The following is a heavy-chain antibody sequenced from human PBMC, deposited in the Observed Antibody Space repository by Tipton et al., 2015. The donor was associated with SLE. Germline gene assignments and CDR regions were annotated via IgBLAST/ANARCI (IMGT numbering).Heavy chain of an antibody. V-gene: IGHV1-69*05. CDR1: GYTFTSYG. Sequence: QSGPEVKKPGASVKVSCKASGYTFTSYGISWVRQAPGQGLEWMGGIIPIFGTANYAQKFQGRVTITTDESTSTAYMELSSLRSEDTAVYYCARSLTGDLDAFDIWGQGTMVTVSS. D-gene: IGHD7-27*01. CDR2: IIPIFGTA. J-gene: IGHJ3*02. CDR3: ARSLTGDLDAFDI.